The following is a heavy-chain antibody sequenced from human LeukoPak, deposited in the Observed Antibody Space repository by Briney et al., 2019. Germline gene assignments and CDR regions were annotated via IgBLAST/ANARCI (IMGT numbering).Heavy chain of an antibody. Sequence: GGCLRLSCAASRFTVIINYMSWVRQAPVKGLGRVSVIYSGGSTNYTDSVKCRFSISRDNSKNKMSSHMKSMRAEDRSVYCCAVGTAKTDCWGQATRVSVPS. CDR1: RFTVIINY. V-gene: IGHV3-66*01. CDR3: AVGTAKTDC. CDR2: IYSGGST. J-gene: IGHJ6*01. D-gene: IGHD2-21*02.